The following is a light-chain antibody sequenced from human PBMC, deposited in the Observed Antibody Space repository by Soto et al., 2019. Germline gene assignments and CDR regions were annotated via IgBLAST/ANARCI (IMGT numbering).Light chain of an antibody. Sequence: QMTQSPSSLSASVGEKVIITCRASRDVGSDVSWYQQKPGQAPKLLIYAASNLYTGVPSRFSGSRSGTEFTLTISSLQPEDFASYYCLQDYGDSWTFGQGTKVDIK. V-gene: IGKV1-6*01. CDR1: RDVGSD. J-gene: IGKJ1*01. CDR3: LQDYGDSWT. CDR2: AAS.